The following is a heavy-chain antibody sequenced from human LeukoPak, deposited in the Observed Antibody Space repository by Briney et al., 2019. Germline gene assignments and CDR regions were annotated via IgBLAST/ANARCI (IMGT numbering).Heavy chain of an antibody. Sequence: GSLRLSCAASGFTFSSYWMTWVRQAPGKGLGWVANIKEDGSEKNYVDSVKGRFTVSRDNAKNSLYLQMNSLRVEDTGVYYCARDKWNPGYWGQGTLVTVSS. D-gene: IGHD1-20*01. J-gene: IGHJ4*02. CDR3: ARDKWNPGY. V-gene: IGHV3-7*01. CDR1: GFTFSSYW. CDR2: IKEDGSEK.